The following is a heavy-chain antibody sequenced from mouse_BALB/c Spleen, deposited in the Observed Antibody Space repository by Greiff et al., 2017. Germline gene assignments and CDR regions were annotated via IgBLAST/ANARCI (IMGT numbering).Heavy chain of an antibody. Sequence: EVQLQQPGAELVKPGASVKLSCTASGFNIKDTYMHWVKQRPEQGLEWIGRIDPANGNTKYDPKFQGKATITADTSSNTAYLQLSSLTSEDTAVYYCARSLLWAMDYWGQGTSVTVSS. CDR3: ARSLLWAMDY. V-gene: IGHV14-3*02. CDR2: IDPANGNT. CDR1: GFNIKDTY. J-gene: IGHJ4*01. D-gene: IGHD2-10*01.